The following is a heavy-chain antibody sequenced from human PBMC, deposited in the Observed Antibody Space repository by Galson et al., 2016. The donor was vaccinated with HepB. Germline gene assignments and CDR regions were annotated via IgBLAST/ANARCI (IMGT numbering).Heavy chain of an antibody. Sequence: SLRLSCATSGFTFTNYAVNWVRQTPGKGLEWVATISGSRANTYYADSVKGRFTISRDNSKNTLYLQMNNLRAEDTAVYYCAKAGFIDLYNWFDPWGQGTLVIVSS. V-gene: IGHV3-23*01. D-gene: IGHD1-14*01. CDR3: AKAGFIDLYNWFDP. CDR1: GFTFTNYA. CDR2: ISGSRANT. J-gene: IGHJ5*02.